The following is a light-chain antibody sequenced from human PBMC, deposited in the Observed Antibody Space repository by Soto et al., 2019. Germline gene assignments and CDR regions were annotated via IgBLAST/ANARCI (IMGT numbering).Light chain of an antibody. Sequence: QSALTQPRSVSGSPGQSVTISCTGTSSDAGGYNYVSWYQQHPGKAPKLMIYDVSKRPSGVPDRFSGSKSGNRASLTISGLQAEDEAEYYCCSYAGSYTWVFGGGTKLTVL. CDR1: SSDAGGYNY. J-gene: IGLJ3*02. CDR2: DVS. V-gene: IGLV2-11*01. CDR3: CSYAGSYTWV.